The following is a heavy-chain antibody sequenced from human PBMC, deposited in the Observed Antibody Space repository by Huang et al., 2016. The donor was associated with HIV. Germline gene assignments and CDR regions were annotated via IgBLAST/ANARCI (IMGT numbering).Heavy chain of an antibody. CDR3: ARDPRIQSWLNFFDY. CDR2: INSDGSST. J-gene: IGHJ4*02. D-gene: IGHD3-22*01. V-gene: IGHV3-74*01. CDR1: GFSISSYW. Sequence: EVQLVESGGGLVQPGGSLRLSCAASGFSISSYWMHWVRQAPGKGRVLVSRINSDGSSTSDADSVKGRFTISRDNAKNTLYLQMNSLRAEDTAVYYCARDPRIQSWLNFFDYWGQGTLVSVSS.